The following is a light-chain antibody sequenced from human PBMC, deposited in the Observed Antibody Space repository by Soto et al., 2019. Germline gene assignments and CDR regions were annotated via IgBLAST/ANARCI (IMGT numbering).Light chain of an antibody. CDR1: QSISSW. CDR3: QQYNSYPWT. CDR2: KAY. J-gene: IGKJ1*01. V-gene: IGKV1-5*03. Sequence: DIQMTQSPSTLSASVGDRVTITCRASQSISSWLAWYQQKPGKAPKLLIYKAYSLESGVPSRFSGSGSGTDFTLTISSLQPDDVATYYYQQYNSYPWTFGQGTKVEIK.